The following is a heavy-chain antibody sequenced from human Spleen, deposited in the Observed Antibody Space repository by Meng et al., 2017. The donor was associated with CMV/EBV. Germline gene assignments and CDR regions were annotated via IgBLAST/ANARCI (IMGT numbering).Heavy chain of an antibody. Sequence: GESLKISCPASGSTFSSYEMNWVRQAPGKGLEWVSYISSIGSTIYYADSVKGRFTISRYNAKHSLYLQMNSLRAEDTAVYYCAKDHDFVTGKYYHYAMDVWGQGTTVTVSS. J-gene: IGHJ6*02. CDR2: ISSIGSTI. CDR1: GSTFSSYE. CDR3: AKDHDFVTGKYYHYAMDV. V-gene: IGHV3-48*03. D-gene: IGHD2-21*02.